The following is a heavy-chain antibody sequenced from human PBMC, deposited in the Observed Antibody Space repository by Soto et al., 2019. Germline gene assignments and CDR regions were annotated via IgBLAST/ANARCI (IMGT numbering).Heavy chain of an antibody. CDR3: ARAGCARVGPYDYVSCKHMDV. D-gene: IGHD3-16*01. CDR2: ISSNGGST. V-gene: IGHV3-64*01. CDR1: GFTFSSYA. Sequence: AGGSLRLSCAASGFTFSSYAMHWVRQAPGKGLEYVLVISSNGGSTYYANFVKGRFTISRDNSNNTLFLQMGSLRAEDMAVYYCARAGCARVGPYDYVSCKHMDVWGKGTTVTVSS. J-gene: IGHJ6*03.